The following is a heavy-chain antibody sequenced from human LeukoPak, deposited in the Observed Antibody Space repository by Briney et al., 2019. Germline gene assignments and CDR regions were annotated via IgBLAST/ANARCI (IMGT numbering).Heavy chain of an antibody. D-gene: IGHD2-8*02. CDR3: ATYRQVLLPFES. Sequence: GGPLRLSCAASGFTFSNYSMNWVRQAPGKGLEWVSSIFPSGGEIHYADSVRGRFTISRDNSKSTLSLQMNSLRAEDTAIYYCATYRQVLLPFESWGQGTLVTVSS. V-gene: IGHV3-21*04. J-gene: IGHJ4*02. CDR2: IFPSGGEI. CDR1: GFTFSNYS.